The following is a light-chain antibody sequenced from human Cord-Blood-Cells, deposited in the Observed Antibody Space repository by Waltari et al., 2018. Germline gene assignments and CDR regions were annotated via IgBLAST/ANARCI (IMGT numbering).Light chain of an antibody. CDR2: AAS. CDR3: QQSYSTPWT. Sequence: DIQMTQSPSSLSASVGDRVTITCRASQSISSYLNWYQQKPGKAPKLLIYAASSLQSGVPSSFSGSGSGTDFTLTISRLQPEDVATYYRQQSYSTPWTFGQGTKVEIK. CDR1: QSISSY. V-gene: IGKV1-39*01. J-gene: IGKJ1*01.